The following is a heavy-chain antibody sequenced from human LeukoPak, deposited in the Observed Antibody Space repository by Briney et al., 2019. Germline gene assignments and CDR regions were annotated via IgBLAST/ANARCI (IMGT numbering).Heavy chain of an antibody. D-gene: IGHD6-13*01. V-gene: IGHV5-10-1*01. CDR2: IDPSDSYT. CDR3: ARHVSSSNDY. J-gene: IGHJ4*02. Sequence: GESLKISCKGSGYSFTSYWISWVRQMPGKGLEWMGRIDPSDSYTNYSPSFQGHVTISANKSISTAYLQWSSLKASDTAMYYCARHVSSSNDYWGQGTLVTVSS. CDR1: GYSFTSYW.